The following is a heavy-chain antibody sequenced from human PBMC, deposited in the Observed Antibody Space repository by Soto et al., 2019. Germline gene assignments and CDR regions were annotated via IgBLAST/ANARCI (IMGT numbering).Heavy chain of an antibody. V-gene: IGHV3-11*01. CDR1: GFTFSDHY. CDR2: ISSSGSTI. J-gene: IGHJ4*02. Sequence: PGGSLRLSCAASGFTFSDHYMSWIRQAPGKGLEWASYISSSGSTIYYADSVKGRFTISRDNAKNSLYLQMNSLRAEDTAVYYCARSHLYYDSSGYPDYWGQGTLVTVSS. CDR3: ARSHLYYDSSGYPDY. D-gene: IGHD3-22*01.